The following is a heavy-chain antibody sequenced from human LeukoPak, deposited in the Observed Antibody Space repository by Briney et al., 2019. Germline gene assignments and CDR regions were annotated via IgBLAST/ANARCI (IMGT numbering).Heavy chain of an antibody. D-gene: IGHD1-26*01. V-gene: IGHV1-2*02. CDR2: INPNSGGT. Sequence: GASVKVSCKASGYTFTGYYMHWVRQAPGHGPEWMGWINPNSGGTNYAQMFQGRVAMTRDTSITTAYMELSRLRSDDTAVYYCARALPGWERGYYFDYWGQGALVTVSS. CDR3: ARALPGWERGYYFDY. CDR1: GYTFTGYY. J-gene: IGHJ4*02.